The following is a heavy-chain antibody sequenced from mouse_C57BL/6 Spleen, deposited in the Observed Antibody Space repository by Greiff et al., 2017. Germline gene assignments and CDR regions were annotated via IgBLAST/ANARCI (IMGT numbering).Heavy chain of an antibody. Sequence: VQLQQSGPELVKPGASVKISCKASGYAFSSSWMNWVKQRPGKGLEWIGRIYPGDGDTNYNGKFKGKATLTADKSSSTAYMQLSSLTSEDSAVYFCARLNGYGFGYFDYWGQGTTLTVSS. J-gene: IGHJ2*01. V-gene: IGHV1-82*01. CDR2: IYPGDGDT. CDR1: GYAFSSSW. D-gene: IGHD2-2*01. CDR3: ARLNGYGFGYFDY.